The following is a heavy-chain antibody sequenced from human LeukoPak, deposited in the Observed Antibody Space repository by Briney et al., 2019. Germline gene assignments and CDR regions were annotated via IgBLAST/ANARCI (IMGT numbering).Heavy chain of an antibody. V-gene: IGHV4-59*01. CDR2: IYYSGST. D-gene: IGHD1-7*01. CDR3: ARVPTNWNYVRGYYYYYYMDV. CDR1: GRSISSYY. J-gene: IGHJ6*03. Sequence: SETLSLTCTVSGRSISSYYWSWIRQPPGKGLEWIGYIYYSGSTNYNPSLKSRVTISVDTSKNQFSLKLSSVTAADTAVYYCARVPTNWNYVRGYYYYYYMDVWGKGTTVTVSS.